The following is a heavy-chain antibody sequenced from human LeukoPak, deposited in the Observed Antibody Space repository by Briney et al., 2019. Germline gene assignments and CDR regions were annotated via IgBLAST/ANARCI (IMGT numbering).Heavy chain of an antibody. Sequence: GGSLRLSCAASGFTFSSYSMNWVRQALGKGLEWVSYISSSSSTIYYADSVKGRFTISRDNAKNSLYLQMNSLRDEDTAVYYCARDRLVTTSDYYYGMDVWGQGTTVTVSS. J-gene: IGHJ6*02. D-gene: IGHD4-17*01. CDR3: ARDRLVTTSDYYYGMDV. CDR1: GFTFSSYS. CDR2: ISSSSSTI. V-gene: IGHV3-48*02.